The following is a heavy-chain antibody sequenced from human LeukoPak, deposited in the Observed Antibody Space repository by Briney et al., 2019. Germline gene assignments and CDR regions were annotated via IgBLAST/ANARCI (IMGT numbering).Heavy chain of an antibody. CDR1: GFTFSNAW. D-gene: IGHD2-21*02. J-gene: IGHJ3*02. CDR2: IKSKTDGGTT. CDR3: TTDIVVVTVDAFDI. Sequence: GGSLRLSCAASGFTFSNAWMSWVRQAPGKGLEWVGRIKSKTDGGTTDYAAPVKGRFTISRDDSKNTLYLQMNSLKTEDTAVYYCTTDIVVVTVDAFDIWGQGTMVTVSS. V-gene: IGHV3-15*01.